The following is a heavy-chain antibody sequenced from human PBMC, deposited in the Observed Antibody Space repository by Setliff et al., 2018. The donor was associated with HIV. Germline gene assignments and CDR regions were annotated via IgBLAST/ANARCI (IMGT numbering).Heavy chain of an antibody. Sequence: SETLSLTCGVSGASISNHYWSWVRQPAGKGLEWIGRIYSSGSTNYNPSLKSRVTISVDTSKNQFSLKLSSVTAADTAVYYCARVGDQYYYDSSGYCTAELFDYWGQGTLVTVSS. CDR2: IYSSGST. CDR1: GASISNHY. J-gene: IGHJ4*02. D-gene: IGHD3-22*01. V-gene: IGHV4-4*07. CDR3: ARVGDQYYYDSSGYCTAELFDY.